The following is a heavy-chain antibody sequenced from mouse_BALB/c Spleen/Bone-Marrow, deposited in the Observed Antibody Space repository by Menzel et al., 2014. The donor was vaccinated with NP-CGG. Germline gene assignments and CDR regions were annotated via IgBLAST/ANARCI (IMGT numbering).Heavy chain of an antibody. Sequence: EVKLVESGGGLVKPGGSLKLSCAASGFTFSNYGMSWVRQTPEKRLQWVATISGGGSYTFYPDSVKGRFAVSRDNAKNNLYLQMTILMSDHTAFYYFSRHAYYYQTYVSFYYWGHWTLVTVSA. CDR3: SRHAYYYQTYVSFYY. V-gene: IGHV5-9-2*01. CDR1: GFTFSNYG. D-gene: IGHD2-10*01. J-gene: IGHJ3*01. CDR2: ISGGGSYT.